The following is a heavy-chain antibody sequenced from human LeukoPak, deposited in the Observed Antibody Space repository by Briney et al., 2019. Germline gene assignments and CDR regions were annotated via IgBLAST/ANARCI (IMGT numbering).Heavy chain of an antibody. D-gene: IGHD6-19*01. CDR2: LSSSGNA. J-gene: IGHJ4*02. CDR1: GVTFSDYY. V-gene: IGHV3-69-1*02. CDR3: ARDGRGWYRNLEY. Sequence: GGSLRLSCAASGVTFSDYYMIWVRQAPGKGLEWVSYLSSSGNAYYADSVKGRFTISRDNSKNSLSLQMNSLRAEDTAVYYCARDGRGWYRNLEYWGQGTLVIVSS.